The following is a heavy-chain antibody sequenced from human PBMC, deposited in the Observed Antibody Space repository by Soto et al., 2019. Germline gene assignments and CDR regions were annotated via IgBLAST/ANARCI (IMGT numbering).Heavy chain of an antibody. CDR3: ARVSAGYYGSGSYYLDYYYMDV. J-gene: IGHJ6*03. Sequence: VQLVQSGAEVKKPGSSVKVSCKASGGTFSSYTISWVRQAPGQGLEWMGRIIPFLGIANYAQKFQGRVTITADKSTSTAYMELSSLRSEDTAVYYCARVSAGYYGSGSYYLDYYYMDVWGKGTTVTVSS. CDR1: GGTFSSYT. D-gene: IGHD3-10*01. CDR2: IIPFLGIA. V-gene: IGHV1-69*02.